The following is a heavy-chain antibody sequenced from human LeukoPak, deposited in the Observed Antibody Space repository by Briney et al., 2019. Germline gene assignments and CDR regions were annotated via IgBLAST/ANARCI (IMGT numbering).Heavy chain of an antibody. CDR1: GFTFGSYS. D-gene: IGHD6-19*01. V-gene: IGHV3-21*01. J-gene: IGHJ4*02. CDR2: ISSSSSYI. Sequence: GVSLRLSCAASGFTFGSYSMNWVRQAPGKGLEWVSSISSSSSYIYYADSVKGRFTISRDNAKNSLYLQMNSLRAEDTAVYYCASDSSGWYGDYWGQGTLVTVSS. CDR3: ASDSSGWYGDY.